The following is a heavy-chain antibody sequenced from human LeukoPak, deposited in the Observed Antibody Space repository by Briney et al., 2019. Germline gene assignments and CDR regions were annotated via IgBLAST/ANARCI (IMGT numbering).Heavy chain of an antibody. D-gene: IGHD6-13*01. CDR1: GYTFTSYY. Sequence: GASLKLSCAASGYTFTSYYMHWVRQAPGQGLEWMGIINHSGSTTSYTQKFQGRVDMTRDNSTSTVYMELSSLRSEDTAVYYGARYSGMKQQLDYFDYWGQGTLVTVSS. CDR2: INHSGSTT. J-gene: IGHJ4*02. CDR3: ARYSGMKQQLDYFDY. V-gene: IGHV1-46*01.